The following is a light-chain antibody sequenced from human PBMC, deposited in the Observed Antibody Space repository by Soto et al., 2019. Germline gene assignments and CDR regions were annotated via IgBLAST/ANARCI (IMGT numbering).Light chain of an antibody. V-gene: IGKV1-9*01. J-gene: IGKJ4*01. CDR2: AAS. CDR1: QVSSSY. CDR3: QQLNSYPLT. Sequence: DIQLTQSPSFLSASVRDRVTITCRASQVSSSYLAWYQQKPGKAPKLLISAASTLQSGVPSRFSGSGSGTEFTLTISSLQPEDFATYYCQQLNSYPLTFGGGTKVEIK.